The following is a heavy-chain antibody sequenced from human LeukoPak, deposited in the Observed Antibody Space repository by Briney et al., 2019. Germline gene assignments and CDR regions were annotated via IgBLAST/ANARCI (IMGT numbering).Heavy chain of an antibody. J-gene: IGHJ6*03. V-gene: IGHV1-8*03. D-gene: IGHD4-17*01. CDR3: ARRGDFHYYYYMDV. CDR2: MNPNSGNT. CDR1: GYTFTSYD. Sequence: ASVKVSCKASGYTFTSYDINWVRQATGQGLEWMGWMNPNSGNTGYAQKFQGRVTITRNTSISTAYMELSSLRSEDTAVYYCARRGDFHYYYYMDVWGKGTTVTVSS.